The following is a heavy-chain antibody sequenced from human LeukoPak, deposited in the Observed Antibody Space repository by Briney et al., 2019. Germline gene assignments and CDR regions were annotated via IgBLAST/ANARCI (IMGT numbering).Heavy chain of an antibody. CDR2: ISSSSSYI. V-gene: IGHV3-21*01. J-gene: IGHJ5*02. Sequence: GGSLRLSCAASGFIFSSYSMNWVRQAPGKGLEWVSSISSSSSYIYYADSVKGRFTISRDNAKSSLYLQMNSLRAEDTAVYHCARDARYSGKGWFDPWGQEPLVTVSS. D-gene: IGHD4-23*01. CDR1: GFIFSSYS. CDR3: ARDARYSGKGWFDP.